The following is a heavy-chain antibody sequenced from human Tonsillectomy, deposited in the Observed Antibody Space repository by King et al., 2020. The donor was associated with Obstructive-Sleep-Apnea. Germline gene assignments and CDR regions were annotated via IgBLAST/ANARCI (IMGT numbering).Heavy chain of an antibody. D-gene: IGHD4-17*01. CDR2: IYPGDSDT. CDR1: GYRFTNYW. CDR3: AGSIDFGDPSWYFDY. Sequence: QLVQSGAEVKKAGESLRISCKGSGYRFTNYWIGWMRQMPGKGLEWMGIIYPGDSDTRYSPSFQGQVTISADKSITTAYLQWSSLKASDTAMYYCAGSIDFGDPSWYFDYWGQGTLVTVSS. V-gene: IGHV5-51*01. J-gene: IGHJ4*02.